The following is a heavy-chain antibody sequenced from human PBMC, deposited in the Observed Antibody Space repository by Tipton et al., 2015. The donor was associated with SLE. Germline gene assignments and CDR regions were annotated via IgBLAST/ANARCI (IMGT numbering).Heavy chain of an antibody. J-gene: IGHJ4*02. V-gene: IGHV4-34*01. CDR1: GGSFSGYY. Sequence: TLSLTCAVYGGSFSGYYWSWIRQPPGKGLEWIGEINHSGSTNYNPSLKSRVTISVDTSKNQFSLRLRSVTAADTAVYYCARLGGNSDYWGQGTLVTVSS. CDR2: INHSGST. D-gene: IGHD4-23*01. CDR3: ARLGGNSDY.